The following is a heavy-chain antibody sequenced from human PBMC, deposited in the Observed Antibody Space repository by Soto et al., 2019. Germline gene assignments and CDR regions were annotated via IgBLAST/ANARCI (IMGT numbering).Heavy chain of an antibody. CDR3: ARVISCGPCGGSFDP. CDR1: GGTFSSYA. CDR2: IIPIFGTA. D-gene: IGHD2-21*01. J-gene: IGHJ5*02. Sequence: SVKVSCKASGGTFSSYAIRWVRQAPGQGLEWMGGIIPIFGTANYAQKFQGRVTITADESTSTAYMELSSLRSEDTAVYYCARVISCGPCGGSFDPPGQRTLVTV. V-gene: IGHV1-69*13.